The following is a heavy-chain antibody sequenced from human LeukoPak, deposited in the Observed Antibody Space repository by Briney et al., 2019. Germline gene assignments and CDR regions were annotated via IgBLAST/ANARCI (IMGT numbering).Heavy chain of an antibody. CDR1: GYTFTNYD. D-gene: IGHD2-2*01. V-gene: IGHV1-8*01. CDR2: MNPNSGNT. CDR3: AKPHCSSTDCHPPEWFDP. Sequence: ASVRVSCKTSGYTFTNYDINWVRQATGQGLEWMGWMNPNSGNTGYAQKFQGRVTMTRNTSISTAYMELSSLRSEDTAVYYCAKPHCSSTDCHPPEWFDPWGQGTLVTVSS. J-gene: IGHJ5*02.